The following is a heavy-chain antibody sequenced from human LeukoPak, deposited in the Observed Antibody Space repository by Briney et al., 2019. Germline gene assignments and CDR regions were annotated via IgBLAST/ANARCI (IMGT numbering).Heavy chain of an antibody. CDR2: ISGSGGST. V-gene: IGHV3-23*01. J-gene: IGHJ6*03. CDR1: GFTFSSYV. D-gene: IGHD2-15*01. CDR3: AKDRDCSGGSCYSYYYYYYMDV. Sequence: GGSPRLSCAASGFTFSSYVMSWVRQAPGKGLEWVSGISGSGGSTYYADSVKGRFTISRDNSKNTLYLQVNSLRADDTAVYYCAKDRDCSGGSCYSYYYYYYMDVWGKGTTVTVSS.